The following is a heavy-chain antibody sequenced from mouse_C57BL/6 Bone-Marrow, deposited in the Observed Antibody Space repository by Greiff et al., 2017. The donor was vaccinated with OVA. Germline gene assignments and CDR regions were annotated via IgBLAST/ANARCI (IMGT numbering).Heavy chain of an antibody. CDR1: GFTFTDYY. CDR2: IRNKANGYTT. D-gene: IGHD1-1*01. Sequence: EVKVVESGGGLVQPGGSLSLSCAASGFTFTDYYMSWVRQPPGKALEWLGFIRNKANGYTTEYSASVKGRFTISRDNSQSILYLQMNALRAEDSATYYCARGAHVGSSSAGFAYWCQGTLVTVSA. J-gene: IGHJ3*01. V-gene: IGHV7-3*01. CDR3: ARGAHVGSSSAGFAY.